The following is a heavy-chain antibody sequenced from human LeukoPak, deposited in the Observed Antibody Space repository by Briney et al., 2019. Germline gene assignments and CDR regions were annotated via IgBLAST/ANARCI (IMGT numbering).Heavy chain of an antibody. CDR2: ISYDGSNK. J-gene: IGHJ4*02. Sequence: GGSLRLSCAASGFTFSSYAMHWVRQAPGKGLEWVAVISYDGSNKYYADSVKGRFTISRDNSKNTLYLQMNSLRAEDTAVYYCAREGFYCSSTYCYPDYWGQGTLLTVSA. V-gene: IGHV3-30-3*01. D-gene: IGHD2-2*01. CDR1: GFTFSSYA. CDR3: AREGFYCSSTYCYPDY.